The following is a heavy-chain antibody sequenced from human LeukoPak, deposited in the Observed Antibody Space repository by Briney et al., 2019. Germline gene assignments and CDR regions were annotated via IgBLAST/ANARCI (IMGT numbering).Heavy chain of an antibody. CDR3: ARVHIAVAGTAFDY. D-gene: IGHD6-19*01. V-gene: IGHV1-2*02. CDR1: GYTFTGYY. Sequence: ASVKVSCKASGYTFTGYYMHWVRQAPGQGLKWMGWINPNSGGTNYAQKFQGRVTMTRDTSISTAYMELSRLRSDDTAVYYCARVHIAVAGTAFDYWGQGTLVTVSS. CDR2: INPNSGGT. J-gene: IGHJ4*02.